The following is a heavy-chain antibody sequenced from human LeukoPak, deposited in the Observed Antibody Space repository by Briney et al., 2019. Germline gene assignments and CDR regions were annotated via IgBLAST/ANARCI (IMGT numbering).Heavy chain of an antibody. CDR1: GFTFSDYG. D-gene: IGHD3-22*01. CDR2: ISASSSYI. CDR3: ARGATYYYDSSGYDDY. V-gene: IGHV3-21*01. Sequence: GGTLRLSCAASGFTFSDYGMSWVRQAPGKGLEWVSSISASSSYIYYADSLKGRFTISRDNAKNSLYLQMNSLRAEDTAVYYCARGATYYYDSSGYDDYWGQGTLVIVSS. J-gene: IGHJ4*02.